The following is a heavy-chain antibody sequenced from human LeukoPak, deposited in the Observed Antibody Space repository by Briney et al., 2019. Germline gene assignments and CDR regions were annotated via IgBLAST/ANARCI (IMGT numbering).Heavy chain of an antibody. J-gene: IGHJ5*02. Sequence: GESLKISCKGSGYSFTSYWISWVRRMPGKGLEWMGRIDPSDSYTNYSPSFQGHVTISADKSISTAYLQWSSLKASDTAMYYCARHAYGVKDWFDPWGQGTLVTVSS. V-gene: IGHV5-10-1*01. D-gene: IGHD4/OR15-4a*01. CDR3: ARHAYGVKDWFDP. CDR2: IDPSDSYT. CDR1: GYSFTSYW.